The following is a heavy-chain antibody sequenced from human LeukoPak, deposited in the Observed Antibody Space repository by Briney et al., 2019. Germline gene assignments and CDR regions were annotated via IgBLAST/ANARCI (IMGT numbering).Heavy chain of an antibody. V-gene: IGHV4-4*07. J-gene: IGHJ6*03. CDR1: GGSISIYY. Sequence: SETLSLTCTVSGGSISIYYWNWIRQPAGKGLEGIGRIFTSGITNYNPPLKSRVTMSVDTSNNQFFLNLSSVTAADTAVYYCARESSGTYYNPLGYMDVWGKGTTVTVSS. CDR2: IFTSGIT. CDR3: ARESSGTYYNPLGYMDV. D-gene: IGHD3-10*01.